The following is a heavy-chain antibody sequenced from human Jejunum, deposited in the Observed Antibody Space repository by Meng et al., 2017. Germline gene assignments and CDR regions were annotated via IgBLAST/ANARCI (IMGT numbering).Heavy chain of an antibody. J-gene: IGHJ4*02. D-gene: IGHD6-19*01. V-gene: IGHV4-4*02. CDR2: MYQSGTT. CDR3: ARHISVTGTRGFDY. Sequence: QLHLLPPAPGVLQTSESLPRTCAVSGASISSGNWWSWVRQPQGKGLEWIGEMYQSGTTNYNPSLKSRVTILLDTSKNQLSLELTSVTAADTAVYYCARHISVTGTRGFDYWGQGTLVTVSS. CDR1: GASISSGNW.